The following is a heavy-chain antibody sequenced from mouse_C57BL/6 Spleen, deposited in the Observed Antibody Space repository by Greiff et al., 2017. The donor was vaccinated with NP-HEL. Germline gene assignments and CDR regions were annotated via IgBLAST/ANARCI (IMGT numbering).Heavy chain of an antibody. J-gene: IGHJ1*03. CDR1: GYTFTDYE. D-gene: IGHD1-1*01. V-gene: IGHV1-15*01. CDR2: IDPETGGT. Sequence: VQLVESGAELVRPGASVTLSCKASGYTFTDYEMHWVKQTPVHGLEWIGAIDPETGGTAYNQKFKGKAILTADKSSSTAYMELRSLTSEDSAVYYCTRSRYYGSPWYFDVWGTGTTVTVSS. CDR3: TRSRYYGSPWYFDV.